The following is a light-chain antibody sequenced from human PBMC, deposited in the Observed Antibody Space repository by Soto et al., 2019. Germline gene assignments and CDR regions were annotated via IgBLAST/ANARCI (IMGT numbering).Light chain of an antibody. Sequence: MTQSPATLSVSPGERVTLSCGASQSVGTNVAWYQQRRGQGPSLLIYGASIRATGVPARFSGSGSGTGFTLTINGLQSEGFAVYYWQLYHKWQPWTFGRGTEVDSK. J-gene: IGKJ1*01. V-gene: IGKV3-15*01. CDR2: GAS. CDR1: QSVGTN. CDR3: QLYHKWQPWT.